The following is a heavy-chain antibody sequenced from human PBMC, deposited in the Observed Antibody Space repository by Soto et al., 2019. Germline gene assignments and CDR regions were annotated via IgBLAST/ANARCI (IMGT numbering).Heavy chain of an antibody. V-gene: IGHV3-33*01. D-gene: IGHD4-17*01. CDR2: IWYDGSDK. Sequence: QVQLVESGGGVVQPGRSLRLSCAASGFTFSSYGMHWVRQAPGKGLEWVAVIWYDGSDKYYADSVKGRFTISRDNSKNTLYLQMNSLRAEDTAVYYCAREIHTVTTLSWYFDLWGRGTLVTVSS. CDR3: AREIHTVTTLSWYFDL. CDR1: GFTFSSYG. J-gene: IGHJ2*01.